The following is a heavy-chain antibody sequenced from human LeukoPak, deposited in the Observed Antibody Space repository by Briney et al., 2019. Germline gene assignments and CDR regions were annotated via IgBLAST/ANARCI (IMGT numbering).Heavy chain of an antibody. V-gene: IGHV3-9*03. Sequence: GRSLRLSCAASGFTFDDYAMHWVRQAPGKGLEWVSGISWNSGSIGYADSVKGRFTISRDNAKNSLYLQMNSLRAEDMALYYCAKGLKGIAAAGFDYWGQGTLVIVSS. CDR1: GFTFDDYA. D-gene: IGHD6-13*01. CDR2: ISWNSGSI. CDR3: AKGLKGIAAAGFDY. J-gene: IGHJ4*02.